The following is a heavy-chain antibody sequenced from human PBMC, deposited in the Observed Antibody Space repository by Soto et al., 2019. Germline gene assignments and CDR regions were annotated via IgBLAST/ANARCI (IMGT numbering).Heavy chain of an antibody. Sequence: SGTLSLTCTVSGGSISSSSYYWGSIRQPSGKGLEWIGSIYYSGSTYYNPSLKSRVTISVDTSKNQFSLKLSSVTAADTAVYYCASITIFGVVIFPRYYYYGMDVWGQGTTVTVSS. V-gene: IGHV4-39*01. D-gene: IGHD3-3*01. CDR2: IYYSGST. J-gene: IGHJ6*02. CDR1: GGSISSSSYY. CDR3: ASITIFGVVIFPRYYYYGMDV.